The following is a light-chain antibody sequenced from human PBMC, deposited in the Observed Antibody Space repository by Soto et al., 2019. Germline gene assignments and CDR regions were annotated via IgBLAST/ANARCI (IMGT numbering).Light chain of an antibody. CDR1: QSISNY. Sequence: DIQMTQSPSSLSASVGDRVTITCRASQSISNYLNWYQQKPGKAPKLLIYYASSLQGGVPSRFSGSGSGTDFTLTISSLQPEDFASYYCQQSYNTPLTFGQGTRLEIK. J-gene: IGKJ5*01. CDR2: YAS. V-gene: IGKV1-39*01. CDR3: QQSYNTPLT.